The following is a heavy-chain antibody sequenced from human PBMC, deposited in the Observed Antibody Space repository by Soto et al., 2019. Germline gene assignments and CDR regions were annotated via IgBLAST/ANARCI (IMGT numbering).Heavy chain of an antibody. D-gene: IGHD2-8*01. V-gene: IGHV1-69*13. Sequence: SVKVSCKASGGTFSSYAISWVRQAPGQGLEWMGGIIPIFGTANYAQKFQGRVTITADESTSTAYMELSSLRSEDTAVYYCARVSSAAYCTNGVCYKRNSYYGMGVWGQGTTVTVAS. CDR3: ARVSSAAYCTNGVCYKRNSYYGMGV. CDR2: IIPIFGTA. J-gene: IGHJ6*02. CDR1: GGTFSSYA.